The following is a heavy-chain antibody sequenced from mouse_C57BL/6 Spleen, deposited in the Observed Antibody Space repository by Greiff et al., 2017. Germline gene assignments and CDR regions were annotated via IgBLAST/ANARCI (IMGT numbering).Heavy chain of an antibody. Sequence: EVKLQESGPGMVKPSQSLSLTCTVTCYSITSGYDWHWIRHFPGNKLEWMGYISYSGSTNYHPSLKSRISITHDTSKNHFFLKLNSVTTEDTATYYCARDDYGNYRYFDVWGTATTVTVSS. CDR2: ISYSGST. D-gene: IGHD2-1*01. CDR3: ARDDYGNYRYFDV. J-gene: IGHJ1*03. CDR1: CYSITSGYD. V-gene: IGHV3-1*01.